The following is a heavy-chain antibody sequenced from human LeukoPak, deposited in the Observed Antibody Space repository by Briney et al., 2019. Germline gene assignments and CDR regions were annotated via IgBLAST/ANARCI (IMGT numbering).Heavy chain of an antibody. Sequence: SETLSLTCTVSGYSISSGYYWGWIRQPPGKGLEWIGSIYHSGSTYYNPSLKSRVTISVDTSKNQFSLKLSSVTAADTAVYYCARERSGYILFDYWGQGTLVTVSS. CDR3: ARERSGYILFDY. CDR1: GYSISSGYY. CDR2: IYHSGST. V-gene: IGHV4-38-2*02. D-gene: IGHD3-22*01. J-gene: IGHJ4*02.